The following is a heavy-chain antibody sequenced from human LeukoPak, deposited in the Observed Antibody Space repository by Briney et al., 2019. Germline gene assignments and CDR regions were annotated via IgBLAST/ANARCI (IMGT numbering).Heavy chain of an antibody. CDR1: GGSISSYY. CDR2: IYYSGST. V-gene: IGHV4-59*01. CDR3: ARGGYRSDY. J-gene: IGHJ4*02. Sequence: SSETLSLTCTVSGGSISSYYWSWIRQPPGKGLEWIGYIYYSGSTNYNPSLKSRVTISVDTSKNQFPLKLSSVTAADTAVYYCARGGYRSDYWGQGTLVTVSS. D-gene: IGHD5-12*01.